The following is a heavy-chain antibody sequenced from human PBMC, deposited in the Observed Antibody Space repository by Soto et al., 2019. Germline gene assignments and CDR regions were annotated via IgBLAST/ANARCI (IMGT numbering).Heavy chain of an antibody. CDR2: ISGSGGST. CDR3: AIVPHYDFWSGQLNAEYFQH. V-gene: IGHV3-23*01. Sequence: PGGSLRLSCAASGFTFSSYAMSWVRQAPGKKLEWVSAISGSGGSTYYADSVKGRFTISRDNSKNTLYLQMNSLRAEDTAVYYCAIVPHYDFWSGQLNAEYFQHWGQGTLVTVSS. D-gene: IGHD3-3*01. J-gene: IGHJ1*01. CDR1: GFTFSSYA.